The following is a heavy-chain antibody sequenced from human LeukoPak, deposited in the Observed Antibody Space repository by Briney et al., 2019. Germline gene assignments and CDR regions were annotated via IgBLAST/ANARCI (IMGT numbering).Heavy chain of an antibody. J-gene: IGHJ4*02. V-gene: IGHV3-30-3*01. CDR3: AKDGGYSGYDLTDY. CDR2: ISYDGSNK. D-gene: IGHD5-12*01. Sequence: PGGSLRLSCAASGFTFSSYAMHWVRQAPGKGLEWVAVISYDGSNKYYADSVKGRFTISRDNSKNTLYLQMNSLRAEDTAVYYCAKDGGYSGYDLTDYWGQGTLVTVSS. CDR1: GFTFSSYA.